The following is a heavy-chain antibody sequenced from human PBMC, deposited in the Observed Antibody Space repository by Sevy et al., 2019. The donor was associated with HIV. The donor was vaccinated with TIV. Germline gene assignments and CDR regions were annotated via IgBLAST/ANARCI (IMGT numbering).Heavy chain of an antibody. V-gene: IGHV3-30-3*01. Sequence: GGSLRLSCAASGFTFSSYAMHWVRQAPGKGLEWVAVISYDGSNKYYADSVKGRFTISRDNSKNTLYLQMNSLRAEDTAVYYCVRDGGEVVPAALYYYYGMDVWGQGTTVTVSS. CDR3: VRDGGEVVPAALYYYYGMDV. J-gene: IGHJ6*02. CDR2: ISYDGSNK. CDR1: GFTFSSYA. D-gene: IGHD2-2*01.